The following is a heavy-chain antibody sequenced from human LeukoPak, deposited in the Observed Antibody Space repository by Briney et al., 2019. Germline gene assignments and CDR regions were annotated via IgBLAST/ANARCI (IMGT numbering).Heavy chain of an antibody. D-gene: IGHD2-2*01. CDR1: GFTFSRYS. Sequence: PGGSLRLSCAASGFTFSRYSMNWVRQAPGKGLEWVSSISSSSSYIYYADSVKGRFTISRDNAKNSLYLQMNSLRAEDTAVYYCARGHQPRFDPWGQGTLVTVSS. V-gene: IGHV3-21*01. J-gene: IGHJ5*02. CDR3: ARGHQPRFDP. CDR2: ISSSSSYI.